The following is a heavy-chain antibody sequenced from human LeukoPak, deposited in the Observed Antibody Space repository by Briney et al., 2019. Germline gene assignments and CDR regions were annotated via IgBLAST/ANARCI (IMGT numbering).Heavy chain of an antibody. CDR3: ARDPARLFRWDY. V-gene: IGHV3-53*01. D-gene: IGHD5-24*01. CDR1: GFTVSSNY. Sequence: PGGSLRLSCAASGFTVSSNYMSWVRQAPGKGLEWVSVIYSGGGTYYADSVKGRFTISRDNSKNTLYLQMNSLRAEDTAVYYCARDPARLFRWDYWGQGTLVTVSS. J-gene: IGHJ4*02. CDR2: IYSGGGT.